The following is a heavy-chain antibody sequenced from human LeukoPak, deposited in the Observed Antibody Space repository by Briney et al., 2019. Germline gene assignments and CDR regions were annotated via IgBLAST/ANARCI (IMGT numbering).Heavy chain of an antibody. V-gene: IGHV3-74*01. Sequence: GGSLRLSCAASGFTFSSYWMHWVRQAPGKGLVWVSRINSDGSSTSYADSVKGRFTISRDNAKNTLYLQMNSLRAEDTAVYYCARSFTGTPDDIWGQGTMVTVSS. J-gene: IGHJ3*02. CDR3: ARSFTGTPDDI. CDR2: INSDGSST. CDR1: GFTFSSYW. D-gene: IGHD1-14*01.